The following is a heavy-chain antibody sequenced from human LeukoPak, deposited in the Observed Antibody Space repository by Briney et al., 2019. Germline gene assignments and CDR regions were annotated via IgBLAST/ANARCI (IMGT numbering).Heavy chain of an antibody. J-gene: IGHJ4*02. CDR1: GSPFGDFT. CDR3: ARGSGRYVMVDW. D-gene: IGHD6-19*01. Sequence: GGSLRLSCSASGSPFGDFTMSWFRQSPGQGLEWVGFIRSKVYGGAPEHAASVAARFTISRDDSTSIAYLQMNSVQAEDTAAYYCARGSGRYVMVDWWGQGTLVTVSS. CDR2: IRSKVYGGAP. V-gene: IGHV3-49*03.